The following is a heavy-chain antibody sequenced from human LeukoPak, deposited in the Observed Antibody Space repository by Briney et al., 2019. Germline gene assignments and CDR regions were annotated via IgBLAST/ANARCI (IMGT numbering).Heavy chain of an antibody. CDR1: GYTFTSYD. Sequence: ASVKVSCKASGYTFTSYDINWVRQATGQGLEWMGWMNPNSGNTGYAQKFQGRVTITRNTSISTAYMELSSLRSEDTAVYYCARVKGVYNWNSWEIDYWGQGTLVTVSS. CDR3: ARVKGVYNWNSWEIDY. CDR2: MNPNSGNT. J-gene: IGHJ4*02. D-gene: IGHD1-7*01. V-gene: IGHV1-8*03.